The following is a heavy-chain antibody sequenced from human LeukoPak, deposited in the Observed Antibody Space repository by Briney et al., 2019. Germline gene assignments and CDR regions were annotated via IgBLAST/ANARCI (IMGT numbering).Heavy chain of an antibody. Sequence: GGSLRLSCAASGFTFSSYSMNWVRQAPGKGLEWVSSISSSSSYIYYADSVKGRFTISRDNAKNSLYLQMNSLRAEDTAVYYCARAPADDFWSGYPTEDYYYYYGMDVWGQGTTVTVSS. CDR2: ISSSSSYI. V-gene: IGHV3-21*01. CDR3: ARAPADDFWSGYPTEDYYYYYGMDV. J-gene: IGHJ6*02. CDR1: GFTFSSYS. D-gene: IGHD3-3*01.